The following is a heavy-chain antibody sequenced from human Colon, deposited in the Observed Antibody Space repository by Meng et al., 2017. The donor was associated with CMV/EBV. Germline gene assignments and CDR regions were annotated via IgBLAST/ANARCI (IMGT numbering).Heavy chain of an antibody. CDR2: ISAYNDNT. D-gene: IGHD2-2*01. J-gene: IGHJ4*02. CDR1: GYTFNSYG. V-gene: IGHV1-18*01. CDR3: ARAPSGESCTGTGCYFLRIDF. Sequence: ASVKVSCKASGYTFNSYGISWVRQAPGQGLEWMGWISAYNDNTNYAQKLQGRVAMTTDTSTNTAYLDLGSLRSDDTAVFYCARAPSGESCTGTGCYFLRIDFWGQGTLVTVSS.